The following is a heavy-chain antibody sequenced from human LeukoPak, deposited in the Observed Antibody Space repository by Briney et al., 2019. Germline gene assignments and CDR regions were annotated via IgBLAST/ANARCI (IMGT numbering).Heavy chain of an antibody. V-gene: IGHV4-38-2*01. CDR3: ARQGSGWYFDL. J-gene: IGHJ2*01. CDR1: GYSISSGYY. Sequence: SETLSLTCAVSGYSISSGYYWGWIRQPPGKGLEWIGSIYHSGSTYYNPSLESRVTISVDTSKNQFSLKLSSVTAADTAVYHCARQGSGWYFDLWGRGTLVTVSS. CDR2: IYHSGST.